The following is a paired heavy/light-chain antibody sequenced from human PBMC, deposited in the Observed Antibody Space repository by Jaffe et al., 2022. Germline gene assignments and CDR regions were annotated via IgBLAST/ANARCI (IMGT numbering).Light chain of an antibody. CDR3: SSYTPSTTLII. J-gene: IGLJ2*01. Sequence: QSALTQPASVSGSPGQSITISCTGTSSDVGAYKFVSWYQQHPDKAPKLMIYDVSNRPSGVSNRFSGSKSGNTASLTISGLQAEDEADYYCSSYTPSTTLIIFGGGTKLTVL. CDR2: DVS. CDR1: SSDVGAYKF. V-gene: IGLV2-14*03.
Heavy chain of an antibody. CDR3: AKWDWNDYWFAP. V-gene: IGHV3-23*01. CDR2: ISATGGTT. D-gene: IGHD1-1*01. Sequence: EVQLLESGGGLVQPGGSLRLSCAASGLIFSTYAMSWVRQAPGKGLEWVSGISATGGTTYYADSVKGRFTISRDNSKNTLYLQMNSLRAEDTAVYYCAKWDWNDYWFAPWGQGSLVTVSS. CDR1: GLIFSTYA. J-gene: IGHJ5*02.